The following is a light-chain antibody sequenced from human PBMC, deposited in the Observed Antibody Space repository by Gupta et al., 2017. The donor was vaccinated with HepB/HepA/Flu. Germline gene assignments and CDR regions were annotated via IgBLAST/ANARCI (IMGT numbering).Light chain of an antibody. J-gene: IGKJ1*01. V-gene: IGKV1-39*01. Sequence: DIQLPQSPSSLSAAVGDRVTITCRASQNINNYLNWYHQKPGEVPKLLIYAASSLHSGVPSRFSGSGSGTEFTLTITDLEPEDFGAFFCQQRYVYPRTFGQGTKVEIK. CDR1: QNINNY. CDR3: QQRYVYPRT. CDR2: AAS.